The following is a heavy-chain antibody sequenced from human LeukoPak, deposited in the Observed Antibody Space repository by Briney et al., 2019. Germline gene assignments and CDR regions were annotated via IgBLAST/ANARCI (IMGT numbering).Heavy chain of an antibody. CDR3: ARDSPIMGTFYAFDI. CDR1: GYTFTGYY. Sequence: ASVKVSCKASGYTFTGYYLHWVRQAPGQGPEWMGQMNPNSGGANYVQKFQGRVIMTRDTSISTAYMELTRLRSDDTAVYYCARDSPIMGTFYAFDIWGQGTMVTVSS. J-gene: IGHJ3*02. V-gene: IGHV1-2*06. D-gene: IGHD2/OR15-2a*01. CDR2: MNPNSGGA.